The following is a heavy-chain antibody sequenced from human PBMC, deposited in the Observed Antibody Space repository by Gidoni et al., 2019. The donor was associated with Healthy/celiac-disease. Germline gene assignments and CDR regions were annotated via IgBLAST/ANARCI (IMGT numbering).Heavy chain of an antibody. CDR3: ARLRYCSGGTCYGGIDY. CDR1: GYSFTRYG. Sequence: EVQLVQSGAEAKKPGESLKISCNGSGYSFTRYGIGWVRQMPGKGLEWMGIIYPGDSDTRYSPSFQGQVTISVDKSISTAYLQWSSLKASETDMYYCARLRYCSGGTCYGGIDYWGQGTLVTVSS. CDR2: IYPGDSDT. J-gene: IGHJ4*02. D-gene: IGHD2-15*01. V-gene: IGHV5-51*01.